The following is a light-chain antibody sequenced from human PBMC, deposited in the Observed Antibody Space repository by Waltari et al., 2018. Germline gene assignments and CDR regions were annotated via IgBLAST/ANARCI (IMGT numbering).Light chain of an antibody. Sequence: DVLVTQSPSSLSESVGERVTITCRASHNIANFLNWYQHMPGKAPRLLIHDASTLQPGVSPRFSGSTSGTDFILTIDNLHPEDFATYYCQQTYKSPPTFGPGTKVDV. CDR1: HNIANF. CDR2: DAS. J-gene: IGKJ3*01. CDR3: QQTYKSPPT. V-gene: IGKV1-39*01.